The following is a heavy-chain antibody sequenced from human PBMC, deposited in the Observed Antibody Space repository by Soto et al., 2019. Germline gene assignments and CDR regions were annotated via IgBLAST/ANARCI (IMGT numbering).Heavy chain of an antibody. Sequence: QVQLVESGGGVVQPGGSLRLSCAASGFTFSNYGMHWVRQAPGKGLEWVAVISCDGNNRYYGDSVKGRFTISRDNSKNTVYLQMNSLRVEDTAVYYCASTWSGYYYFDSWGQGTLVTVSS. CDR2: ISCDGNNR. V-gene: IGHV3-30*03. J-gene: IGHJ4*02. D-gene: IGHD3-3*01. CDR1: GFTFSNYG. CDR3: ASTWSGYYYFDS.